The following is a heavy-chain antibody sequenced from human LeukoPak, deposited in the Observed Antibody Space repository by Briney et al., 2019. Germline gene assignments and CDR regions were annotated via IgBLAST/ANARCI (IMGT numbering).Heavy chain of an antibody. Sequence: PGGSLRLSCAASGFTFSSYEMNWVRQAPGKGLEWVSYIDSSGSTIHYADSVKGRFTISRDNAKNSLYLQMNSLRAEDTAVYYCARAIEMATTYYFDYWGQGTLVTVSS. CDR3: ARAIEMATTYYFDY. D-gene: IGHD5-24*01. J-gene: IGHJ4*02. V-gene: IGHV3-48*03. CDR2: IDSSGSTI. CDR1: GFTFSSYE.